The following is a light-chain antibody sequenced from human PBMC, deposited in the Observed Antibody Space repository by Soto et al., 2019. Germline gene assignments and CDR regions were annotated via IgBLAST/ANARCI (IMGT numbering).Light chain of an antibody. CDR1: QGISSY. CDR2: AAS. J-gene: IGKJ2*02. Sequence: AIRMTQSPSSLSASTGDRVTITCRASQGISSYLAWYQQKPGKAPKLLIYAASTLQSGVPSRFSGSGSGTDFTLTSSCLQSEDFATYYWQQYYSYPGGTFGQGTKLEIK. CDR3: QQYYSYPGGT. V-gene: IGKV1-8*01.